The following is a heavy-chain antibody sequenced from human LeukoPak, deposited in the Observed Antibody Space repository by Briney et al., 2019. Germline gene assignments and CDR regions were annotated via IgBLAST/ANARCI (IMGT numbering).Heavy chain of an antibody. CDR3: ATQLVSPN. D-gene: IGHD6-13*01. Sequence: GLEWMGWINTNTGNPPYPQRFTGRVVFSLDTSVSTAYLQISSLKAEDTAVYYCATQLVSPNWGQGTLVTVSS. CDR2: INTNTGNP. V-gene: IGHV7-4-1*02. J-gene: IGHJ4*02.